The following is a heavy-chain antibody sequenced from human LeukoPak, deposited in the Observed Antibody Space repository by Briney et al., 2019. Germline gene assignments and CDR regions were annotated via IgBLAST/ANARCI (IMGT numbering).Heavy chain of an antibody. CDR1: GDSISSDIW. Sequence: TSGTLSLTCAVSGDSISSDIWWNWVRQPPGKGLEWIGEIHHSGGINYNPSLKSRVTISLDKSKNQFSLELNSVTAADTALYYCSRGGDYRFHYWGQGTLVTVSS. CDR3: SRGGDYRFHY. D-gene: IGHD3-10*01. CDR2: IHHSGGI. V-gene: IGHV4-4*02. J-gene: IGHJ4*02.